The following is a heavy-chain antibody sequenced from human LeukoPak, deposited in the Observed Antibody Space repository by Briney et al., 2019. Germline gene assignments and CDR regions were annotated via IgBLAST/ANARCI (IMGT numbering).Heavy chain of an antibody. Sequence: GGSLRLSCAASGFTFDDYATHWVRQAPGKGLEWVSGISWNSGSIGYADSVKGRFTISRDNAKNSLYLQMNSLRAEDMALYYCAKAEGGYDFWSGFDFWGQGTLVTVSS. J-gene: IGHJ4*02. D-gene: IGHD3-3*01. CDR3: AKAEGGYDFWSGFDF. CDR2: ISWNSGSI. CDR1: GFTFDDYA. V-gene: IGHV3-9*03.